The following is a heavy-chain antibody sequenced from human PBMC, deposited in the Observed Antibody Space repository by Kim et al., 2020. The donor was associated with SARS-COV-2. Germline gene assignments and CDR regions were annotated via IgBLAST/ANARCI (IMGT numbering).Heavy chain of an antibody. CDR2: IWYDGSKK. Sequence: GGSLRLSCVASGFTFNSYGMHWVRQAPGKGLEWAAFIWYDGSKKYYADSVRGRFTISRDNSKNTVYLQMNSLRAEDTAMYYCARDLPTSSGYYFDAFDLWGQGTMVTVSS. V-gene: IGHV3-33*08. D-gene: IGHD3-22*01. CDR3: ARDLPTSSGYYFDAFDL. CDR1: GFTFNSYG. J-gene: IGHJ3*01.